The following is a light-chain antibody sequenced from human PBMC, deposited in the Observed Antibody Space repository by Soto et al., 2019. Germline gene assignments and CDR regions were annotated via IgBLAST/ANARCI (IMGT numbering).Light chain of an antibody. J-gene: IGKJ1*01. CDR2: DAS. Sequence: DVQMTQSPSSLSASVGDRVSITCRASQTVRTYLNWYQQKPGTAPKLLIFDASTLQSGVPSRFRGSGSGTEFTLTINSLQPDDVATYYCQESNYSKTFGQGTRVDSK. CDR3: QESNYSKT. V-gene: IGKV1-39*01. CDR1: QTVRTY.